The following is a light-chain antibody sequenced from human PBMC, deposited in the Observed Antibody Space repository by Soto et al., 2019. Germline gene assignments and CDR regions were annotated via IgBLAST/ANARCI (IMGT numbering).Light chain of an antibody. CDR2: WAS. CDR1: QSVLYSSNNKNY. CDR3: QQYYSTPPL. J-gene: IGKJ2*01. Sequence: DIVMTQSPDSLAVSLGERATINCKSSQSVLYSSNNKNYLAWYQQKPGQPPKLLIYWASTRESGVPDRFSSSGSGTEFTLTISSLQAEDVAVYYCQQYYSTPPLFGQGTKLEIK. V-gene: IGKV4-1*01.